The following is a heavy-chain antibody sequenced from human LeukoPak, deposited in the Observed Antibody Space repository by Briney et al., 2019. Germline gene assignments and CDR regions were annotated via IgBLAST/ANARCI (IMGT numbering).Heavy chain of an antibody. V-gene: IGHV3-7*05. CDR3: ALLTTVTPYYFDY. CDR2: IKQDGSEE. Sequence: GGSLRLSCAAFGFTFSSYWMSWVRQAPGKGLEWVANIKQDGSEENYVDSVEGRFTISRDNAKDSLYLQMNRLRAEDTAVYYCALLTTVTPYYFDYWGQGTLVTVSS. CDR1: GFTFSSYW. J-gene: IGHJ4*02. D-gene: IGHD4-17*01.